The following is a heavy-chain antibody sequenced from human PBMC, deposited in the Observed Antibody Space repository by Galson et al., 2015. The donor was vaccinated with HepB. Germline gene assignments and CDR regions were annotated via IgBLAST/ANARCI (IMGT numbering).Heavy chain of an antibody. CDR3: VRGQSRTYNI. CDR2: TYVRSKWYL. J-gene: IGHJ3*02. Sequence: CAISGDSVSSHSVAWSWIRQSPSRGLEWLGTTYVRSKWYLDYSVSMKSRIIITPDTSKNQFSLQLNSVTPEDTAVYYWVRGQSRTYNIWGQGTMVTVSS. CDR1: GDSVSSHSVA. D-gene: IGHD3-16*01. V-gene: IGHV6-1*01.